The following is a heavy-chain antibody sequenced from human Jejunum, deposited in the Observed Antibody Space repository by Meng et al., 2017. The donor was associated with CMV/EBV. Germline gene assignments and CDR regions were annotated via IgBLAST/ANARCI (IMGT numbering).Heavy chain of an antibody. V-gene: IGHV4-4*02. CDR3: ARGRCTRTTCYKGTFDF. Sequence: SITHLNWWSLVLQSPGKGLEWVGEMSPTASSNYNPSLKRRVTMSLDRSKNQFSLNLRSVTAADTAVYYCARGRCTRTTCYKGTFDFWGQGILVTVSS. CDR1: SITHLNW. CDR2: MSPTASS. J-gene: IGHJ4*02. D-gene: IGHD2-2*02.